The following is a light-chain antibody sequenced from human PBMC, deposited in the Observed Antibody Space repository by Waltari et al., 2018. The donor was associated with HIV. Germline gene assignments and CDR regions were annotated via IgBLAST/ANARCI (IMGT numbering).Light chain of an antibody. CDR3: QQYCTSPYT. CDR1: RSVSSNY. Sequence: ENVLTQSPGTLSLSPGERATLSCRASRSVSSNYLTWYQQRPGQAPRLLIYAASTRATAIPDRFSGIGSGTDFTLTISRLEPEDFAVYYCQQYCTSPYTFGQGTKVEI. J-gene: IGKJ2*01. V-gene: IGKV3-20*01. CDR2: AAS.